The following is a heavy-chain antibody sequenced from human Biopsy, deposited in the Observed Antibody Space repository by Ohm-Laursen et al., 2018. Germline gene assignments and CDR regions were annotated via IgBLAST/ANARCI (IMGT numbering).Heavy chain of an antibody. J-gene: IGHJ2*01. D-gene: IGHD3-22*01. CDR3: ARFPLGAYDDSGSYRAVEHWYFDL. CDR1: GGTFTNHA. V-gene: IGHV1-69*06. Sequence: GASVKVSCKASGGTFTNHAVGWVRQALGQGLEWVGSSIPLFNTANYADKFQGRVTLTADKSTTTAYMELSSLRSEDTAIYYCARFPLGAYDDSGSYRAVEHWYFDLWGRGTLVTVSS. CDR2: SIPLFNTA.